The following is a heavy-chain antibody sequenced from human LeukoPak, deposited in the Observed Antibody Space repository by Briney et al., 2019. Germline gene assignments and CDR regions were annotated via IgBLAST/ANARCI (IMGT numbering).Heavy chain of an antibody. Sequence: PSETLSLTCAVYGGSFSGYYWSWIRQPPGKGLEWIGEINHSGSTNYNPSLKSRVTISVDTSKNQFSLKLSSVTAADTAVYYYARTIAAAGTYYFDYWGQGTLVTVSS. CDR2: INHSGST. CDR1: GGSFSGYY. V-gene: IGHV4-34*01. D-gene: IGHD6-13*01. CDR3: ARTIAAAGTYYFDY. J-gene: IGHJ4*02.